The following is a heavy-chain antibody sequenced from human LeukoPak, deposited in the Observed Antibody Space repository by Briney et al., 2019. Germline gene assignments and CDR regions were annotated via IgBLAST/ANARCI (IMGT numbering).Heavy chain of an antibody. J-gene: IGHJ4*02. D-gene: IGHD2-21*02. CDR2: IKEDGSDK. CDR1: GFTFSKYW. V-gene: IGHV3-7*04. CDR3: ARDQWRLFDY. Sequence: GGSLRLSCAASGFTFSKYWMTWVGQAPGKELEWVANIKEDGSDKYYVDSVKDRFTISRDNAKNSLYLQMNSLRVEDTAVYFCARDQWRLFDYWGQGTLVAVSS.